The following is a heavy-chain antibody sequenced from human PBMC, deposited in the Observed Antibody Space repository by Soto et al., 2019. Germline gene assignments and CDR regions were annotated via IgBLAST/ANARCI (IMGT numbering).Heavy chain of an antibody. CDR1: GYTFTTYG. V-gene: IGHV1-18*01. D-gene: IGHD4-17*01. CDR3: ARVVEATVTADY. CDR2: ISAYNGNT. Sequence: QVQLVQSGAEVKKPGASVKVSCKASGYTFTTYGISWVRQAPGQGLEWMGWISAYNGNTNYAQSLQGRVTMTTDTSTSTAFMYLRSLTSDDTAVYYCARVVEATVTADYWGQGTLVAVSS. J-gene: IGHJ4*02.